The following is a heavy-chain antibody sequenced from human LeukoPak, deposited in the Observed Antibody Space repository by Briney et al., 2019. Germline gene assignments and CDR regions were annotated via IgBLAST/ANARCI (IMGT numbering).Heavy chain of an antibody. D-gene: IGHD3-22*01. CDR1: GFTFSSYA. Sequence: GGSLRLSCAASGFTFSSYAMHWVRQAPGKGREWVAVISYDGSNKYYADSVKGRFTISRDNSKNTLYLQMNSLRAEDTAVYYCARGGEVVVVTIFDYWGQGTLVTVSS. V-gene: IGHV3-30-3*01. J-gene: IGHJ4*02. CDR3: ARGGEVVVVTIFDY. CDR2: ISYDGSNK.